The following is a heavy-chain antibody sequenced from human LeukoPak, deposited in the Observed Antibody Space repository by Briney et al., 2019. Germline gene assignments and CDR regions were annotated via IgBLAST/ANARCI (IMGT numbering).Heavy chain of an antibody. D-gene: IGHD6-13*01. J-gene: IGHJ5*02. CDR3: AKDGYSSSWYNWFDP. V-gene: IGHV3-23*01. CDR1: GFTVSSNY. CDR2: ISGSGGST. Sequence: GGSLRLSCAASGFTVSSNYMSWVRQAPGKGLEWVSAISGSGGSTYYADSVKGRFTISRDNSKNTLYLQMNSLRAEDTAVYYCAKDGYSSSWYNWFDPWGQGTLVTVSS.